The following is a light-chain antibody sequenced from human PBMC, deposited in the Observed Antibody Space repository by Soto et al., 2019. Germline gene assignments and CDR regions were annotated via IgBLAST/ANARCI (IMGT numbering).Light chain of an antibody. CDR1: QRVNIY. J-gene: IGKJ3*01. Sequence: IVFTQSPSTLSLSPWERAALACRGIQRVNIYLACYQHKHGQAPRLLINNAFTRATGIPARFSGSGSGTDLTLTISSLEPEDFAVYYCQQRNNWPSTTFGPGTKVDI. V-gene: IGKV3-11*01. CDR2: NAF. CDR3: QQRNNWPSTT.